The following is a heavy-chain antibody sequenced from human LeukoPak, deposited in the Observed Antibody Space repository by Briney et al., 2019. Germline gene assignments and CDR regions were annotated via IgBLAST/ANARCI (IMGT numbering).Heavy chain of an antibody. V-gene: IGHV6-1*01. CDR2: TYYRSKWYS. CDR1: GDSLSSVRAA. Sequence: SQTLSLTCAISGDSLSSVRAAWNWLRQSPSRGLQWLGRTYYRSKWYSEYAVSVKSRISINPGTSKNQFSLQLNSVNPEDTAVYYCARQSADHDAFDIWGQGTMVTVSS. D-gene: IGHD1-14*01. J-gene: IGHJ3*02. CDR3: ARQSADHDAFDI.